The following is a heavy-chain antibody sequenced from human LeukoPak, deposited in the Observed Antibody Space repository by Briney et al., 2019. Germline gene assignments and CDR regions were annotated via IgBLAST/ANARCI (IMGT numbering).Heavy chain of an antibody. J-gene: IGHJ3*02. D-gene: IGHD4-17*01. CDR1: GFTFSTYA. CDR2: IAGSGDST. V-gene: IGHV3-23*01. Sequence: PGGSLRLSCAASGFTFSTYAMNWVRQAPGKGLEWVSAIAGSGDSTYYADSVKGRFTISRENAKNALHLQMNSLRAGDTAVYYCARSGTTMTGDGLDIWGQGTMVTVSS. CDR3: ARSGTTMTGDGLDI.